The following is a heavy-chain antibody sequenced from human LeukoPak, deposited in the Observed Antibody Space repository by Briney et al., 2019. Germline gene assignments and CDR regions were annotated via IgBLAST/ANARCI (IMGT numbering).Heavy chain of an antibody. V-gene: IGHV3-23*01. CDR2: ICGSGNRT. Sequence: GGSLRLSCAVSGFTFKSYAITWVRQAPGKGLEGVSTICGSGNRTYYAKSVKGRFTLSRDKSTSLVYLQMSSLRVEETAVYYCARVQYGYLSGSYRVFFDYWGQGALVTVSP. CDR3: ARVQYGYLSGSYRVFFDY. D-gene: IGHD3-10*01. J-gene: IGHJ4*02. CDR1: GFTFKSYA.